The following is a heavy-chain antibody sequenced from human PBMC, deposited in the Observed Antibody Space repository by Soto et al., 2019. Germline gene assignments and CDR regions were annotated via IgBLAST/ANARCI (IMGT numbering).Heavy chain of an antibody. CDR3: ARGSDLLTGYDD. V-gene: IGHV4-59*01. CDR1: GGSISSYY. J-gene: IGHJ4*02. CDR2: IYYSGST. Sequence: PSETLSLTCTVSGGSISSYYWSWIRQPPGKGLEWIGYIYYSGSTNYNPSLKSRVTISVDTSKNQFSLKLSSVTAADTAVYDCARGSDLLTGYDDWGQGTLVTVCS. D-gene: IGHD3-9*01.